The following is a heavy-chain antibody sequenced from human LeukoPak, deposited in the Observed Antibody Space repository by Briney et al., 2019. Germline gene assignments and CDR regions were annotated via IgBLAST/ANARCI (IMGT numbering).Heavy chain of an antibody. J-gene: IGHJ3*02. CDR3: ARHASPYYYGSGSYLVECAAFDI. Sequence: PGESLKISCKGSGYSFTSYWIGWVRQMPGKGLEWMWIIYPGGSDTRYRPSSQGQVTISADKSISTASLQWSSLKASHTAMYYCARHASPYYYGSGSYLVECAAFDIWGQGTMVTVSS. CDR1: GYSFTSYW. CDR2: IYPGGSDT. V-gene: IGHV5-51*01. D-gene: IGHD3-10*01.